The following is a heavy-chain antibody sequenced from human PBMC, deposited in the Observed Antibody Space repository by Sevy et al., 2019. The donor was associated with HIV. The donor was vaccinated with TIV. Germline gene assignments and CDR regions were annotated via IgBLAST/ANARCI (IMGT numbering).Heavy chain of an antibody. J-gene: IGHJ4*02. Sequence: GGSLRLSCGASGFSFSNNAMNWVRQAPGKGPEWVSGIDSGGLTYYADSVKGRFTISRGNSMEMLFLQMHSLRPDDTAVYYRATGDTAMITDLDYWGQGTLVTVSS. CDR1: GFSFSNNA. CDR2: IDSGGLT. V-gene: IGHV3-23*01. D-gene: IGHD5-18*01. CDR3: ATGDTAMITDLDY.